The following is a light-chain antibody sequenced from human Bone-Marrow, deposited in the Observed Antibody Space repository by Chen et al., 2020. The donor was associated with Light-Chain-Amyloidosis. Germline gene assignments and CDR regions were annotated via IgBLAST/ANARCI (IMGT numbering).Light chain of an antibody. V-gene: IGLV2-23*02. CDR3: CAYRGGSFPYV. J-gene: IGLJ1*01. CDR2: EVT. CDR1: SSDVGGYDI. Sequence: QSALTQPASVTGSPGQSITISCTGTSSDVGGYDIVSWYRQHPGKAPKLLIFEVTKRPSGVSNRFSGSKSCNPASLTISGLRTEDAADYYCCAYRGGSFPYVFGPGTKVTVL.